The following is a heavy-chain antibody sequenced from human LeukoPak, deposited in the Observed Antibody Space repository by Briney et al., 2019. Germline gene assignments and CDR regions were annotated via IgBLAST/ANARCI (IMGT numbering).Heavy chain of an antibody. J-gene: IGHJ4*02. V-gene: IGHV3-23*01. D-gene: IGHD6-13*01. CDR2: ISCSGGRT. Sequence: GGSLRLSCAASGFTFSRYDMSWVRQAPGKGLEWVSAISCSGGRTYYADSVKGRFTIYRDRSKLTLYLQMHSLRAEDTAVFYFAKDRGSSWFGLFDYWRQGTRVTVSS. CDR3: AKDRGSSWFGLFDY. CDR1: GFTFSRYD.